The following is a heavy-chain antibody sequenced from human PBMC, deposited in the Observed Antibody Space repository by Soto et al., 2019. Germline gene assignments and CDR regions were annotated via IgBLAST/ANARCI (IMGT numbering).Heavy chain of an antibody. J-gene: IGHJ5*02. CDR1: GGTFSSYA. CDR2: IIPIFGTA. CDR3: ATPRRATASWFDP. Sequence: SVKVSCKASGGTFSSYAISWVRQAPGQGLEWMGGIIPIFGTANYAQKFQGRVTITADESTSTAYMELSSLRSEDTAVYYCATPRRATASWFDPWGQGTLVTVSS. D-gene: IGHD1-26*01. V-gene: IGHV1-69*13.